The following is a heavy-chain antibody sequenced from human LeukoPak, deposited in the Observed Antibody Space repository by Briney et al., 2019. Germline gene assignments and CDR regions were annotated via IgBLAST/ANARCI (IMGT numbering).Heavy chain of an antibody. D-gene: IGHD5-18*01. CDR2: TYYRSKWYN. J-gene: IGHJ5*02. Sequence: SQTLSLTCAISGDSVSSNSAAWNWIRQSPSRGLEWLGRTYYRSKWYNDYAVSVKSRITINPDTSKNQFSLQLNSVTPEDTAVYYCAKRGRYSYGKGEFWFDPWGQGTLVTVSS. V-gene: IGHV6-1*01. CDR3: AKRGRYSYGKGEFWFDP. CDR1: GDSVSSNSAA.